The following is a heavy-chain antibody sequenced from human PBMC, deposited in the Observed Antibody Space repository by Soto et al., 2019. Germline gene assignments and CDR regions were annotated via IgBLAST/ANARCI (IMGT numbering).Heavy chain of an antibody. Sequence: GGSLRLSCAASGFTFSSYEMNWVRQAPGKGLEWVSYISSSGSTIYYADSVKGRFTISRDNAKNSLYLQMNSLRAEDTAVYYCAREGGRGERGYCSSTSCYKIHYYYGMDVWGQGTTVTVSS. CDR3: AREGGRGERGYCSSTSCYKIHYYYGMDV. J-gene: IGHJ6*02. D-gene: IGHD2-2*02. CDR2: ISSSGSTI. V-gene: IGHV3-48*03. CDR1: GFTFSSYE.